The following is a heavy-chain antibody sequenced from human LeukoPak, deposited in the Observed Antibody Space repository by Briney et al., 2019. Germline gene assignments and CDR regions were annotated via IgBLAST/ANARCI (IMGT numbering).Heavy chain of an antibody. V-gene: IGHV3-9*01. Sequence: PGSSVRLSWAPAGSTFDVYAIHWVRQAPGKGRECVSCISWNSGSIGYADSVKGRFTISRDNAKNSLYLQMNSLRAEDTALYYGAKAREEYSSGGPVFDYWGQGTLVTVSS. CDR2: ISWNSGSI. J-gene: IGHJ4*02. CDR3: AKAREEYSSGGPVFDY. CDR1: GSTFDVYA. D-gene: IGHD6-19*01.